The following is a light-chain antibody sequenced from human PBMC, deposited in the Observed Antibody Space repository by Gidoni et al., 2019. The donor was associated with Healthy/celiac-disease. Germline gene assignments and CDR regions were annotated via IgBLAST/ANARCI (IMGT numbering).Light chain of an antibody. V-gene: IGKV1-39*01. Sequence: DIHMTPSPSSLSASVGDRVTITCRASQSISSYLNWYQQKPGKAPKLLIYAASSLQSGVPSRFSGSGSGTDFTLTISSLQPEDFATYYCQQSYSTPQHFGQGTRLEIK. CDR2: AAS. CDR1: QSISSY. CDR3: QQSYSTPQH. J-gene: IGKJ5*01.